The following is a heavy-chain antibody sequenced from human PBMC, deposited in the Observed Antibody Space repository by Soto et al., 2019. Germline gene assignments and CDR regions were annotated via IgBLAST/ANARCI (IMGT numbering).Heavy chain of an antibody. CDR3: ARMESFGSLNWFDP. CDR2: MNPGSGDT. V-gene: IGHV1-8*01. Sequence: ASVKVSCKASGYTFTNNDVSWVRQAIGQGLEWMGWMNPGSGDTGYAQKFQGGVTMTRDISIATAYMEPNSLTSEDTAIYYCARMESFGSLNWFDPWGQGTLVTVSS. D-gene: IGHD5-18*01. J-gene: IGHJ5*02. CDR1: GYTFTNND.